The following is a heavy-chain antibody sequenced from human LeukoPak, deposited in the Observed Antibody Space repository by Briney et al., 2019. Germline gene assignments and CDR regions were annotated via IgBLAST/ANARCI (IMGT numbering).Heavy chain of an antibody. V-gene: IGHV4-39*01. Sequence: PSETRSLTCTVSGASIGRSSYYWGWIRQPPGKGLEWIGSTYYGGSTYYSPSLKSRVTISVDTSKTQFSLRLSSVTAADTAIYYCARYQWLESNWFDPWGQGTLVTVSS. J-gene: IGHJ5*02. CDR3: ARYQWLESNWFDP. D-gene: IGHD6-19*01. CDR1: GASIGRSSYY. CDR2: TYYGGST.